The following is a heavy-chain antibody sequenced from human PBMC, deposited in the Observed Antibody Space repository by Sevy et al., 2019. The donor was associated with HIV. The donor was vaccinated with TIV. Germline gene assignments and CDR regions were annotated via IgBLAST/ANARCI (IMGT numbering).Heavy chain of an antibody. Sequence: GGSLRLSFAASGFTFSAYDMHWVRQAPGKGLEWVAIISSDGSYRYYADSVRGRFSMSKDNSKNTMYLQISALSIEDKAGYYCAKNRPPGGSYFSRHAMAVWGRGTTVTVSS. CDR3: AKNRPPGGSYFSRHAMAV. D-gene: IGHD3-16*01. V-gene: IGHV3-30*18. J-gene: IGHJ6*02. CDR1: GFTFSAYD. CDR2: ISSDGSYR.